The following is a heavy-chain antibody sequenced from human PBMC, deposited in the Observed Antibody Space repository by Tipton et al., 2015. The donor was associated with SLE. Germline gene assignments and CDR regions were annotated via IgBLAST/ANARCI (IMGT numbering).Heavy chain of an antibody. CDR1: GFTFSNYW. D-gene: IGHD5-12*01. V-gene: IGHV3-15*01. CDR3: TTGPYLGYTPAGY. CDR2: ITSESDGGTI. Sequence: GSLRLSCAASGFTFSNYWMTWVRQAPGERPEWVGRITSESDGGTIDYGAAVRGRFTISRDDSKNTLFLEMSSLKTEDTGVYYCTTGPYLGYTPAGYWGQGTLITVSS. J-gene: IGHJ4*02.